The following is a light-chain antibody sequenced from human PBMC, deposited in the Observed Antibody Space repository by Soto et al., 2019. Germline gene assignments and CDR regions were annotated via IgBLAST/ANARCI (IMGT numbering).Light chain of an antibody. CDR1: SSDVGGYNY. V-gene: IGLV2-14*01. CDR2: EVR. CDR3: SSYTTISTLEV. Sequence: QSALTQPASVSGSPGQSITISCTGTSSDVGGYNYVSWYQQHPGKAPKLMIYEVRNRPSGVSNRFSGSKSGNTASLTISGLQAEDEGDYYCSSYTTISTLEVFGGGTKLTVL. J-gene: IGLJ3*02.